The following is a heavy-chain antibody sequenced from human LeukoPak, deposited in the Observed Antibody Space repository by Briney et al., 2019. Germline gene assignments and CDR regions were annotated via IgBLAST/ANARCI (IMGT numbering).Heavy chain of an antibody. CDR1: GFTFSSYS. Sequence: GGSLRLSCAASGFTFSSYSMNWVRQAPGKGLEWVSYISSSSSTIYYADSVKGRFTISRDNAKNSLYLQMNSLRDEDTAVYYRARGDYDFWSGTPWISFDIWGQGTMVTVSS. D-gene: IGHD3-3*01. J-gene: IGHJ3*02. CDR2: ISSSSSTI. V-gene: IGHV3-48*02. CDR3: ARGDYDFWSGTPWISFDI.